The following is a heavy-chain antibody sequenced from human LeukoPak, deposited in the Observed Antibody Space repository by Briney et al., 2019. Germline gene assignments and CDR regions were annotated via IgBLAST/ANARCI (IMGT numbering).Heavy chain of an antibody. CDR3: ARLGVVVTATRPNYFDY. CDR2: INHSGST. Sequence: SETLSLTCADYGGSFSGYYWSWIRQPPGKGLEWIGEINHSGSTNYNPSLKSRVTISVDTSKNQFSLKLSSVTAADTAVYHCARLGVVVTATRPNYFDYWGQGTLVTVSS. D-gene: IGHD2-21*02. V-gene: IGHV4-34*01. CDR1: GGSFSGYY. J-gene: IGHJ4*02.